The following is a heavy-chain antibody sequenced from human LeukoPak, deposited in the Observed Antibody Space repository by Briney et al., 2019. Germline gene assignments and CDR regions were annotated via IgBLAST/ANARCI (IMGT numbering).Heavy chain of an antibody. D-gene: IGHD5-12*01. CDR2: IIPMFGTA. J-gene: IGHJ4*02. Sequence: SVKVSCKASGGTFNSFAISWVRQAPGQGLEWMGGIIPMFGTAKYAQKFQGRVSITADESTTTAFMDLSSLRSEDTAVYYCATGARVATMDFDYWGQGTLVTVSS. CDR1: GGTFNSFA. CDR3: ATGARVATMDFDY. V-gene: IGHV1-69*01.